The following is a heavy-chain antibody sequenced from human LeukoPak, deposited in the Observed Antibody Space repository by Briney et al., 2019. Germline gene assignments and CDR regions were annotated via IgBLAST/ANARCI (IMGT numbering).Heavy chain of an antibody. CDR1: GYTLTELS. Sequence: ASVKVSCKVSGYTLTELSMHWVRQAPGKGLEWMGGFDPEDGETIYAQKFQGRVTMTEDTSTDTAYMELSSLRSEDTAVYYCATASRLSNWFDPWGRGTLVTVSS. V-gene: IGHV1-24*01. D-gene: IGHD1-1*01. J-gene: IGHJ5*02. CDR2: FDPEDGET. CDR3: ATASRLSNWFDP.